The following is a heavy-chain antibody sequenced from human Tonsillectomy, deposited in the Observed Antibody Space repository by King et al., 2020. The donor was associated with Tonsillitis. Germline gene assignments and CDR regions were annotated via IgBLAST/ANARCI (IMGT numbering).Heavy chain of an antibody. CDR2: ISSSGNTI. V-gene: IGHV3-48*03. CDR1: VFTFSSYE. J-gene: IGHJ5*02. Sequence: VQLVESGGGLVQPGGSLRLSWAASVFTFSSYEMNWVRQAPGKGLEWVSYISSSGNTIYYADSVKGRITISRDNAKNSLYLQMNSLRAEDTAVYYCAREPIYGDRFDAWGQGTLVTDSS. D-gene: IGHD2-2*02. CDR3: AREPIYGDRFDA.